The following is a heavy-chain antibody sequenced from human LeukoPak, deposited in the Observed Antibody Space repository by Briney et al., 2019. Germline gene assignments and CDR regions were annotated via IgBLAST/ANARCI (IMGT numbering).Heavy chain of an antibody. CDR3: ARDYGDYTWHSDL. D-gene: IGHD4-17*01. CDR1: GFMFSIYW. J-gene: IGHJ2*01. CDR2: IKQDGSEK. V-gene: IGHV3-7*01. Sequence: PGGSLRLSCAASGFMFSIYWMSWVRQAPGKGLEWVANIKQDGSEKNYVDSVKGRFTISRDNAKNSLFLQMDSLRAEDSAVYYCARDYGDYTWHSDLWGRGTLVTVSS.